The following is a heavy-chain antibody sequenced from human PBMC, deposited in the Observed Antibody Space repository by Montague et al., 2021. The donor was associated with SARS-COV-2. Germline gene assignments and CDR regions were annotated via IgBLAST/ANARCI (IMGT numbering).Heavy chain of an antibody. J-gene: IGHJ4*02. CDR2: IFHSGHT. Sequence: SETLSLTYSVSGAFITTYYWSWIRQAPGKGLEWIAYIFHSGHTNYNPSLRSRVAISIDTSRDQFSLSLTSITAADTAVYYCARQPYLASAYYFDYWGLGTLVTVSS. CDR3: ARQPYLASAYYFDY. D-gene: IGHD3-10*01. CDR1: GAFITTYY. V-gene: IGHV4-59*01.